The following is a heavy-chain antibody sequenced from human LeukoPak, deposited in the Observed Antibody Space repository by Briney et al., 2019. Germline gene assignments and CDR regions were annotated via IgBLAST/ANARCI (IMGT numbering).Heavy chain of an antibody. V-gene: IGHV1-2*02. Sequence: ASVKVSCKASGYTFTGYYMHWVRQAPGQGLEWMGWINPNSGGTNYAQKFQGRVTMTRDTSISTAYMELSRLRSDDTAVYYCARDAAPYYDILTVRVYYYYMDVWGKGTTVTVSS. CDR1: GYTFTGYY. CDR2: INPNSGGT. CDR3: ARDAAPYYDILTVRVYYYYMDV. J-gene: IGHJ6*03. D-gene: IGHD3-9*01.